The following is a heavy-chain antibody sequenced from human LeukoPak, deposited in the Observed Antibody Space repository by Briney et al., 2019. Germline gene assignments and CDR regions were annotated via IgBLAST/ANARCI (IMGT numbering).Heavy chain of an antibody. CDR1: GFSLSTSGMR. CDR2: IDWDDDK. V-gene: IGHV2-70*04. Sequence: ESGPALVKPTQTLTLTCTFSGFSLSTSGMRVSWIRQPPGKALEWLARIDWDDDKFYSTSLKTRLTISKDTSKNQVVLTTTNMDPVDTAIYYCARRTSSSFYFDYWGQGTLVTVSS. D-gene: IGHD6-6*01. J-gene: IGHJ4*02. CDR3: ARRTSSSFYFDY.